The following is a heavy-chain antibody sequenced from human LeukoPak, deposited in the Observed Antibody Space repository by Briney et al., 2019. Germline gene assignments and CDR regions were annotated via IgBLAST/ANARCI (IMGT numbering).Heavy chain of an antibody. CDR3: ARAHMGRGAGEPEGGYYFDY. Sequence: GGSLRLSCAASGFTFSSYDMHWVRQATGKGLEWVSAIGTAGDTYYPGSVKGRFTLSRENAKNSLCLQMNSLRAGDTAVYYCARAHMGRGAGEPEGGYYFDYWGQGTLVTVSS. CDR2: IGTAGDT. J-gene: IGHJ4*02. CDR1: GFTFSSYD. D-gene: IGHD3-10*01. V-gene: IGHV3-13*01.